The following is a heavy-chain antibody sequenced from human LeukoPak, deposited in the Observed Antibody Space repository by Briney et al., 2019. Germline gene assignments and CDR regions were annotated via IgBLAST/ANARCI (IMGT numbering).Heavy chain of an antibody. V-gene: IGHV3-21*01. Sequence: GGSLRLSCAASGFTFSSYSMNWVRQAPGKGLEWVSSISSSSSYIYYADSVKGRFTISRDNAKNSLYLQMNNLRAEDTAVYYCARGQQWLVKLGMDVWGQGTTVTVSS. CDR3: ARGQQWLVKLGMDV. D-gene: IGHD6-19*01. CDR2: ISSSSSYI. J-gene: IGHJ6*02. CDR1: GFTFSSYS.